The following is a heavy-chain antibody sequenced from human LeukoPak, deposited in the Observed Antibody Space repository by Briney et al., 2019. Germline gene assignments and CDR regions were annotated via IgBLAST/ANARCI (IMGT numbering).Heavy chain of an antibody. J-gene: IGHJ4*02. Sequence: GGSLRLSCAASGFTFGSYSMNWVRQAPGKGLEWVSYISSSSSTIYYADSVKGRFTISRDNAKNSLYLQMNSLRAEDTAVYYCARDSDYAWGSYRLDYWGQGTLVTVSS. CDR1: GFTFGSYS. CDR2: ISSSSSTI. CDR3: ARDSDYAWGSYRLDY. V-gene: IGHV3-48*01. D-gene: IGHD3-16*02.